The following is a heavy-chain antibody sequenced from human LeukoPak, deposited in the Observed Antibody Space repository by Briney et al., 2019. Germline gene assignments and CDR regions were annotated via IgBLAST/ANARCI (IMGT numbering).Heavy chain of an antibody. CDR1: GFTFSSYS. CDR3: ARIGSYYYYYYMDV. V-gene: IGHV3-21*01. J-gene: IGHJ6*03. D-gene: IGHD6-13*01. CDR2: ISSSSSYI. Sequence: TGGSLRLSCAASGFTFSSYSMNWVRQAPGKGLEWVSSISSSSSYIYYADSVKGRFTISRDNAKNSLYLQMNSLRAEDTAVYYCARIGSYYYYYYMDVWGKGTTVTVSS.